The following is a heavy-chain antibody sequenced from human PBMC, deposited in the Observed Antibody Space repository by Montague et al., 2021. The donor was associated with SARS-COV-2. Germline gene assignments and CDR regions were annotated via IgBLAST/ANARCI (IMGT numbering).Heavy chain of an antibody. J-gene: IGHJ5*02. CDR2: INHSGST. V-gene: IGHV4-39*07. Sequence: SETLSLTCTVSGGSISSSSYYWSWIRQPPGKGLEWIGEINHSGSTNYNPSLKSRVTISVDTSKNQFSLKLSSVTAADTAVYYCARGYDYVWGSYRYLHWFDPWGQGTLVTVSS. CDR3: ARGYDYVWGSYRYLHWFDP. CDR1: GGSISSSSYY. D-gene: IGHD3-16*02.